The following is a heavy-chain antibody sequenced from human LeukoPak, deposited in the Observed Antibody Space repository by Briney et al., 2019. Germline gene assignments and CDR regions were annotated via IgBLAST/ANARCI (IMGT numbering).Heavy chain of an antibody. J-gene: IGHJ3*02. CDR3: ALTNYDILTGYSYPHDDAFDI. V-gene: IGHV1-69*13. D-gene: IGHD3-9*01. CDR1: GYTFTSYY. CDR2: IIPIFGTA. Sequence: SVKVSCKASGYTFTSYYMHWVRQAPGQGLEWMGGIIPIFGTANYAQKFQGRVTITADESTSTAYMELSSLRSEDTAVYYCALTNYDILTGYSYPHDDAFDIWGQGTMVTVSS.